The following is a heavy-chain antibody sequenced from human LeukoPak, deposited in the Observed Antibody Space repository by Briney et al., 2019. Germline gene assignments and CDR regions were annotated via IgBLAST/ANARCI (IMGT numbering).Heavy chain of an antibody. CDR3: ARVGQTDY. J-gene: IGHJ4*02. CDR1: GYTFTDYY. Sequence: EASVKVSCEASGYTFTDYYIHWVRQAPGQGLEWMGWINPKSGGTNYPQRFQGRLTLTRDTSISTAYMELSSLTSDDTAMYFCARVGQTDYWGQGTLVTVSS. V-gene: IGHV1-2*02. CDR2: INPKSGGT.